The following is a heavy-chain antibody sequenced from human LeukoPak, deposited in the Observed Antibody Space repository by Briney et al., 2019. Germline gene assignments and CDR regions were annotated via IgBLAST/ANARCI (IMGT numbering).Heavy chain of an antibody. CDR3: ARVMLDFWSGPEGGDAFDI. CDR2: VYTSGST. V-gene: IGHV4-4*07. D-gene: IGHD3-3*01. Sequence: SETLSLTCTVSGGSISSYYWSWIRQPAGKGLEWIGRVYTSGSTNYNPSLKSRVTMSVDTSKNQFSLKLSSVTAADTAVYYCARVMLDFWSGPEGGDAFDIWGQGTMVTVSS. J-gene: IGHJ3*02. CDR1: GGSISSYY.